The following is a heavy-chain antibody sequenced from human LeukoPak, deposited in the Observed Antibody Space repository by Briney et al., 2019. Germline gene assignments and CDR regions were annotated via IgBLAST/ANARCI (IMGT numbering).Heavy chain of an antibody. V-gene: IGHV3-53*01. CDR3: ARDLYADYVWGSFDY. CDR1: GFTVSTNY. Sequence: GGSLRLSCAASGFTVSTNYMNWVRQAPGKGLEWVSVIYSGGSTYYADSVKGRFTISRDTSTNTLYLQMNSLRAEDTAVYYCARDLYADYVWGSFDYWGQGTLVTVSS. D-gene: IGHD3-16*01. J-gene: IGHJ4*02. CDR2: IYSGGST.